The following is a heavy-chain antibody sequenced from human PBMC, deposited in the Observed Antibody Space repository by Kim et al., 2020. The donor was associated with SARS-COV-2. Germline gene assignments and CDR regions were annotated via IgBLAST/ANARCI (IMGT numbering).Heavy chain of an antibody. V-gene: IGHV3-66*02. Sequence: GGSLRLSCEASGFTVSNSYMHWVRQAPGKGLEWVSIIYRGGNTSYADSVKGRFTITSDNSRNTLFLQMNILRAEDTAVYYCARRIPTSWVLDYWGQGTLGTVSS. CDR1: GFTVSNSY. CDR2: IYRGGNT. CDR3: ARRIPTSWVLDY. J-gene: IGHJ4*02. D-gene: IGHD2-2*01.